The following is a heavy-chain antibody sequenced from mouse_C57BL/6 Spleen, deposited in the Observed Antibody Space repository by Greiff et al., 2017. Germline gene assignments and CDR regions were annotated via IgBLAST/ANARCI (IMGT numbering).Heavy chain of an antibody. V-gene: IGHV1-82*01. Sequence: VQLQQSGPELVKPGASVKISCKASGYAFSSPWMNWVKQRPGKGLEWIGRIYPGDGDTNYNGKFKGKATLTADKSSSTAYMQLSSLTSEDSAVYFCARWLLRYYAMDYWGQGTSFTVSS. D-gene: IGHD2-3*01. CDR2: IYPGDGDT. J-gene: IGHJ4*01. CDR1: GYAFSSPW. CDR3: ARWLLRYYAMDY.